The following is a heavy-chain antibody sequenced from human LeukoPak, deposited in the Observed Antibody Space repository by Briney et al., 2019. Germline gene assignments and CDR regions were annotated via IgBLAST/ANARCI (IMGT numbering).Heavy chain of an antibody. J-gene: IGHJ4*02. Sequence: ASVKVSCKASGYTFTSYGISWGRQAPGQGLEWMGRISAYNGNTNYAQKLQGRVTMTTDTSTSTAYMELRSLRSDDTAVYYCARDTAIYYDSSGYYYWGQGTLVTVSS. D-gene: IGHD3-22*01. CDR2: ISAYNGNT. CDR3: ARDTAIYYDSSGYYY. CDR1: GYTFTSYG. V-gene: IGHV1-18*01.